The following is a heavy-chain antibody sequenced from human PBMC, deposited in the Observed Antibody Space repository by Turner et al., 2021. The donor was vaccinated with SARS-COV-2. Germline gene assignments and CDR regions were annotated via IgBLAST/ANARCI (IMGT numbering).Heavy chain of an antibody. CDR2: ISYDGSNK. Sequence: QVQLVESGGGVVQPGRSLRLSCSAAGFTFSSYAMHWVRQAPGNGLEWVAVISYDGSNKYYADSVKGRFTISRDNSKNTLYLQMNSLRAEDTAVYYCARDSQIDYYDSIGYPLSLGGMDVWGQGTTVTVSS. J-gene: IGHJ6*02. CDR3: ARDSQIDYYDSIGYPLSLGGMDV. CDR1: GFTFSSYA. D-gene: IGHD3-22*01. V-gene: IGHV3-30-3*01.